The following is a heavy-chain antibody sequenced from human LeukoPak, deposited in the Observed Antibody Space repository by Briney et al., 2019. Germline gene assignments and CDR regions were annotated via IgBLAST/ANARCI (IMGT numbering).Heavy chain of an antibody. D-gene: IGHD6-19*01. CDR3: AKIEGSGWYERDC. Sequence: GGSLRLSRAASGFSFSGYAMSWVRQAPGKGLEWVSAISGNGGSTFYADSVKGRFTISRDNSRNTLYLQMNSLRAEDTAVYYSAKIEGSGWYERDCWGQGTLVTVSS. J-gene: IGHJ4*02. V-gene: IGHV3-23*01. CDR2: ISGNGGST. CDR1: GFSFSGYA.